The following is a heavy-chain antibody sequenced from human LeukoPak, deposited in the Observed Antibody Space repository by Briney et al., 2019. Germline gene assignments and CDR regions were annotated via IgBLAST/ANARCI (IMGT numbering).Heavy chain of an antibody. CDR2: ISSSSSCI. Sequence: PGGSLRLSCAASGFTFSSYSMNWVRQAPGKGLEWVSSISSSSSCIYYADSVKGRFTISRDNAKNSLYLQMNSLRAEDTAVYYCASVPPSIAVAGTDDYWGQATLVTVSS. J-gene: IGHJ4*02. CDR3: ASVPPSIAVAGTDDY. V-gene: IGHV3-21*01. CDR1: GFTFSSYS. D-gene: IGHD6-19*01.